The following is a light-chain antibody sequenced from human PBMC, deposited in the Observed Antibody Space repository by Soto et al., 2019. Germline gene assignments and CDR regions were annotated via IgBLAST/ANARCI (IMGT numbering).Light chain of an antibody. Sequence: EIVLTQSPVTLSLSPGERATLSCRAGQSISRHLAWYQQQTGQGPRLLLYGASSRATGTPDRFSGSGSGTAFTLPINSMQPEDFALYYCQQYGSSPPTFGQGTKVDIK. CDR3: QQYGSSPPT. J-gene: IGKJ1*01. CDR1: QSISRH. CDR2: GAS. V-gene: IGKV3-20*01.